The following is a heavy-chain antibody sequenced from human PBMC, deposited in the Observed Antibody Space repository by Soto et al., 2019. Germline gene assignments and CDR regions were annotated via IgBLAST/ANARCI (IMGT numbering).Heavy chain of an antibody. CDR3: ARAPQETIYYFDY. D-gene: IGHD3-9*01. J-gene: IGHJ4*02. V-gene: IGHV1-2*04. Sequence: GASVKVSCKASGYTFTGYYMHWVRQAPGQGLEWMGWINPNSGGTNYAQKFQGWVTMTRDTSISTAYMELSRLRSDDTAVYYCARAPQETIYYFDYWGQGTLVTVSS. CDR2: INPNSGGT. CDR1: GYTFTGYY.